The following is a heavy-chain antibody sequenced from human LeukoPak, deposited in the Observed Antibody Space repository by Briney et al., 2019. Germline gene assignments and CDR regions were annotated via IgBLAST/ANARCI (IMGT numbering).Heavy chain of an antibody. D-gene: IGHD5-18*01. Sequence: GGSLRLSCAASGFTFSSYEMNWVRQAAGKGLEWVSYISRSGSTIYYADSVKGRFTISRDNAKNSLYLQMNSLRGEDTAVYYCARDLAMVHFDYWGQGTLVTVSS. CDR1: GFTFSSYE. V-gene: IGHV3-48*03. CDR3: ARDLAMVHFDY. CDR2: ISRSGSTI. J-gene: IGHJ4*02.